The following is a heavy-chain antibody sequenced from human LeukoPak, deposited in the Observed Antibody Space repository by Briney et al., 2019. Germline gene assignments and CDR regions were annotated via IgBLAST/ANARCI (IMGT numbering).Heavy chain of an antibody. J-gene: IGHJ4*02. CDR2: IYYSGST. V-gene: IGHV4-59*11. D-gene: IGHD3-10*01. CDR1: VGSITRHY. CDR3: ARGASRGSGSYYKT. Sequence: SETLSLTCSVSVGSITRHYWSWIRQPPGKGLEWIGYIYYSGSTNYNPSLKSRVTISVDTSKNQFSLKLSSVTAADTAVYYCARGASRGSGSYYKTWGQGTLVTVSS.